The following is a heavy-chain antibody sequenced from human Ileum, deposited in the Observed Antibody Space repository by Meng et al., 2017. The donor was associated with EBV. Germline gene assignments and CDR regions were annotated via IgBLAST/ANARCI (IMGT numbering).Heavy chain of an antibody. CDR2: IYHSGST. D-gene: IGHD6-19*01. J-gene: IGHJ4*02. CDR3: ARVGQWLPIDY. CDR1: GGSISSSNW. Sequence: QVPLQEPGPGLVRPSGALSLTCSVSGGSISSSNWWSWVRQPPGKGLEWIGEIYHSGSTNYNPSLKSRATMSVDKSKNQFSLNLSSVTAADTAVYYCARVGQWLPIDYWGQGTLVTVSS. V-gene: IGHV4-4*02.